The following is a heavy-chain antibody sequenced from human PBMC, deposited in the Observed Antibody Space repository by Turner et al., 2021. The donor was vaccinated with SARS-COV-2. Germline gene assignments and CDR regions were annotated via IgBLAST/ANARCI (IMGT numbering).Heavy chain of an antibody. J-gene: IGHJ5*01. Sequence: EVQLLESGGGLVQPGGSLRLSCAASGFIFSSYAMSWVRQAPGKGLEWVSAISGSGGRTYYADSVKGRFTISRDNSKNTLYLQMNSLRAEDTAVYYCAKDGYDGIYCSGGSCYSGWFDSWGQGTLVTVSS. CDR2: ISGSGGRT. CDR3: AKDGYDGIYCSGGSCYSGWFDS. D-gene: IGHD2-15*01. CDR1: GFIFSSYA. V-gene: IGHV3-23*01.